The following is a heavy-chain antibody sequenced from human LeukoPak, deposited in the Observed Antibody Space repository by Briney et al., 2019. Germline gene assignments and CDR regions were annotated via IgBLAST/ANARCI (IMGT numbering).Heavy chain of an antibody. Sequence: PGGSLRLSCAASGFTFSSYWMSWVRQAPGKGLEWVANIKKDGSEKYYVDSVKGRFTISRDNAKKSLYLQMNSLRAEDTAVYYCGRSQNYNDSSGYSYWGQGTLVTVSS. CDR2: IKKDGSEK. V-gene: IGHV3-7*01. CDR3: GRSQNYNDSSGYSY. J-gene: IGHJ4*02. CDR1: GFTFSSYW. D-gene: IGHD3-22*01.